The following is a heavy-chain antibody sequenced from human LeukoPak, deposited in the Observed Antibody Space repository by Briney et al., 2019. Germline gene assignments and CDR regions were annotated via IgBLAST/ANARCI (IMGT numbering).Heavy chain of an antibody. CDR1: GFTVSSNY. Sequence: GGSLRLSCAASGFTVSSNYMSWVRQAPGKGLEWVSVIYSGGSTYYADSVKGRFTISRHNSKNTLYLQMNSLRAEDTAVYYCARGPYYDFWSGSYFDYWGQGTLVTVSS. D-gene: IGHD3-3*01. CDR2: IYSGGST. J-gene: IGHJ4*02. V-gene: IGHV3-53*04. CDR3: ARGPYYDFWSGSYFDY.